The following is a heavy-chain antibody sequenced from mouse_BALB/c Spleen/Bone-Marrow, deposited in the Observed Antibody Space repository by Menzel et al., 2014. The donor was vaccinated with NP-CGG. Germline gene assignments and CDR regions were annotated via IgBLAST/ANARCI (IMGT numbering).Heavy chain of an antibody. CDR3: ARAAYYRYDEGAWFAY. D-gene: IGHD2-14*01. Sequence: VQLQQSGAELARPGASVKMSCKASGYTFTSYTMHWVKQRPGQGLEWIGYINPSSGYTNYNQKFKDKATLTADKSSSPAYMQLSSLTSEDSAVYYCARAAYYRYDEGAWFAYWGQGTLVTVSA. J-gene: IGHJ3*01. CDR1: GYTFTSYT. V-gene: IGHV1-4*01. CDR2: INPSSGYT.